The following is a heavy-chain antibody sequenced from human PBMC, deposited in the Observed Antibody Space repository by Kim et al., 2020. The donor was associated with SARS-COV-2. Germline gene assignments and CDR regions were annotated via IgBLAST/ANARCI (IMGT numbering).Heavy chain of an antibody. Sequence: SETLSLTCTVSGGSISSYYWSWIRQPPGKGLEWIGYIYYSGSTNYNPSLKSRVTISVDTSKNQFSLKLSSVTAADTAVYYCARATGYSSSWYGPWGQGTLVTVSS. CDR2: IYYSGST. CDR3: ARATGYSSSWYGP. CDR1: GGSISSYY. V-gene: IGHV4-59*13. D-gene: IGHD6-13*01. J-gene: IGHJ5*02.